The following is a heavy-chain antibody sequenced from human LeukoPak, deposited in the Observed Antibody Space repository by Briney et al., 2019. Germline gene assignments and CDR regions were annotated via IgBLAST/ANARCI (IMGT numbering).Heavy chain of an antibody. J-gene: IGHJ4*02. Sequence: SETLSLTCTVSGGSISSYYWSWIRQPPGKGLEWIGYIYYSGSTNYNPSLKSRVTISVDTSKNPFSLKLSYVTAADTAVYYCASSRLRFLERDRGDYFDYWGQGTLVTVSS. D-gene: IGHD3-3*01. CDR1: GGSISSYY. CDR2: IYYSGST. V-gene: IGHV4-59*08. CDR3: ASSRLRFLERDRGDYFDY.